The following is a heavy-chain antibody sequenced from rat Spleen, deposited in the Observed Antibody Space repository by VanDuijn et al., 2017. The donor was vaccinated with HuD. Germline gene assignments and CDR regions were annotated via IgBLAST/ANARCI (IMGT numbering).Heavy chain of an antibody. V-gene: IGHV2-1*01. J-gene: IGHJ2*01. Sequence: QVQLKESGPGLVQPSQTLSLICTVSGFSLISHSVHWVRQPPGKGLEWMGGIWGDGSTDYNSVLKSRLTINRDTSKSQVFLKMNSLQTDDTAIYFCTRERVPGFAFYFDYWGQGVMVTVSS. CDR3: TRERVPGFAFYFDY. D-gene: IGHD1-4*01. CDR1: GFSLISHS. CDR2: IWGDGST.